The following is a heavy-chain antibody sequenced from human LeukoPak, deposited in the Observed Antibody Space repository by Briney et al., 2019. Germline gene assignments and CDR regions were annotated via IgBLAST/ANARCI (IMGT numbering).Heavy chain of an antibody. J-gene: IGHJ5*02. CDR3: ARVRTGNDFFDP. CDR1: GYTFTSYG. V-gene: IGHV1-2*02. CDR2: INPNSGGT. D-gene: IGHD1-1*01. Sequence: GASVKVSCKASGYTFTSYGISWVRQAPGQGLEWMGWINPNSGGTNYARKFQGRVTMTRDTSISTAYMELSRLRSDDTAVYYCARVRTGNDFFDPWGQGTLVTVSS.